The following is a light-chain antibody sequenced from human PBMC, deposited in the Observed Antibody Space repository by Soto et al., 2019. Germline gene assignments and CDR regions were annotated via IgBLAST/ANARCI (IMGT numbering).Light chain of an antibody. CDR3: GSWDSSMSAYV. CDR1: RSNIGGNS. CDR2: DDN. J-gene: IGLJ1*01. V-gene: IGLV1-51*01. Sequence: ALTQPPSVSSAPGQKVTSSCSGRRSNIGGNSVSWYQQLPGTAPKLLIYDDNKRPSGIPDRFSGSKSGTSATLGITGFQTGDEADYYCGSWDSSMSAYVFGTGTKVTVL.